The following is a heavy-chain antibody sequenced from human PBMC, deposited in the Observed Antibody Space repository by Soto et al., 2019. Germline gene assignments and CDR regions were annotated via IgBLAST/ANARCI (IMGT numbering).Heavy chain of an antibody. CDR1: GYTFTSYY. Sequence: ASVKVSCKASGYTFTSYYMHWVRQAPGQGLEWMGIINPSGGSTSYAQKFQGRVTMTRDTSTSTVYMELSSLRPEDTAVYYCARWVTDYYDSSGYDVSYFDYWGQGTLVTVSS. CDR2: INPSGGST. CDR3: ARWVTDYYDSSGYDVSYFDY. V-gene: IGHV1-46*01. J-gene: IGHJ4*02. D-gene: IGHD3-22*01.